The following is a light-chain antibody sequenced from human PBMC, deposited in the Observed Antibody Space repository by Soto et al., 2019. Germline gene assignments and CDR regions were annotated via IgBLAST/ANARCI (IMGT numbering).Light chain of an antibody. V-gene: IGKV1-5*03. CDR1: QTISSW. Sequence: DIHMTQSPSTLSGSVVDVVTVTFLASQTISSWLAWYQQKPGKAPKLLIYKASTLKSGVPSRFSGSGSETEFTLTISGLQPGDSATYYCQQYNSYSPTFGQGTKVDIK. J-gene: IGKJ1*01. CDR2: KAS. CDR3: QQYNSYSPT.